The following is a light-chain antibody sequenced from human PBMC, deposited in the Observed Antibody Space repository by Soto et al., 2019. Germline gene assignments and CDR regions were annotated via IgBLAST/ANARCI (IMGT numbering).Light chain of an antibody. CDR1: SSNIGAGYD. CDR2: GNS. V-gene: IGLV1-40*01. Sequence: QSVLTQPPSVSGAPGQRVTISCTGSSSNIGAGYDVHWYQQLPGTAPKLLIYGNSNRPSGVPDRFSGSKSGTSASLAISGLRSEDEADYYCAVWDNSLNGVAFGGGTKVTVL. CDR3: AVWDNSLNGVA. J-gene: IGLJ2*01.